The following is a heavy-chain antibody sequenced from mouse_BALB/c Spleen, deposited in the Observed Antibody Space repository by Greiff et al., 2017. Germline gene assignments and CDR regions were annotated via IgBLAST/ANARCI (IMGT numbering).Heavy chain of an antibody. J-gene: IGHJ4*01. CDR2: IYWDDDK. CDR3: ARRGRRSDYGYAMDD. D-gene: IGHD2-4*01. Sequence: QVTLKESGPGILQPSQILSLTCSFSGFSLSTSGMGVSWIRQPSGKGLEWLAHIYWDDDKRYNPSLKSRLTISKDTSRNQVFLKITSVDTADTATYYCARRGRRSDYGYAMDDWGQGTSVTVSS. V-gene: IGHV8-12*01. CDR1: GFSLSTSGMG.